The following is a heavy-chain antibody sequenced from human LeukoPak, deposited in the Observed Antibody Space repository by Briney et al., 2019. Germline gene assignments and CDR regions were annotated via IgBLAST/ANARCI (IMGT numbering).Heavy chain of an antibody. V-gene: IGHV1-18*01. CDR2: ISTQSGNT. D-gene: IGHD4-17*01. CDR1: GYTLTSYG. J-gene: IGHJ4*02. CDR3: ARGAYGDK. Sequence: GASVKVCCEASGYTLTSYGINWMRQAPGQGLEWMGWISTQSGNTNYAQKVQGRLTLTTDRSTNTAYMELRSLRSDDTAVYYCARGAYGDKWGQGTMVTVSS.